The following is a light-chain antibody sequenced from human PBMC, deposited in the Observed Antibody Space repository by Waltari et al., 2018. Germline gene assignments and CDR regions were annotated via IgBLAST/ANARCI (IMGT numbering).Light chain of an antibody. CDR3: MQATNWPLT. J-gene: IGKJ1*01. Sequence: SISCRSSQSLVHTDGHTYLNWFQQRPGQSPRRLIYKVSNRDSGVPDRFSGSGSDTAFTLKISRVEAEDVGIYYCMQATNWPLTFGQGTKVEIQ. V-gene: IGKV2-30*02. CDR1: QSLVHTDGHTY. CDR2: KVS.